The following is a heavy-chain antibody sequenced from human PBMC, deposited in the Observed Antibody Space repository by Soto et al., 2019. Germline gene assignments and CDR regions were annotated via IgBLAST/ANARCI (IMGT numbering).Heavy chain of an antibody. D-gene: IGHD5-12*01. CDR2: IRSKANSYAT. Sequence: GGSLRLSCAASGFTFSGSAMHWVRQASGKGLEWVGRIRSKANSYATAYAASVKGRFTISRDDSKNTAYLQMNSLKTEDTAVYYCTRHRTIASEMATDAYYYGMDVWGQGT. V-gene: IGHV3-73*01. CDR3: TRHRTIASEMATDAYYYGMDV. J-gene: IGHJ6*02. CDR1: GFTFSGSA.